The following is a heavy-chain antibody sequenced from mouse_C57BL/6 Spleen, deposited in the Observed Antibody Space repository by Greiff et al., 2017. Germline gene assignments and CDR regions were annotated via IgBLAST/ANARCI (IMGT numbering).Heavy chain of an antibody. CDR2: IYPRSGNT. V-gene: IGHV1-81*01. D-gene: IGHD1-1*01. CDR1: GYTFTSYG. CDR3: ARLTTTVVAYYFDY. J-gene: IGHJ2*01. Sequence: QVQLQQSGAELARPGASVTLSCKASGYTFTSYGISWVKQRTGQGLEWIGEIYPRSGNTYYNEKFKGKATLTADKSSSTAYMELRSLTSEDSAVYFCARLTTTVVAYYFDYWGQGTTLTVSS.